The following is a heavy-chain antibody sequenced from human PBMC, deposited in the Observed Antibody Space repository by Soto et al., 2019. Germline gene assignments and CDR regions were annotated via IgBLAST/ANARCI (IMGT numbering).Heavy chain of an antibody. V-gene: IGHV1-18*01. CDR3: ATVAAPTSYYYYYYGMDV. D-gene: IGHD6-13*01. J-gene: IGHJ6*02. CDR2: ISAENGET. Sequence: ASVKVSCKASGYTFTSYGISWVRQAPGQGLEWMGCISAENGETNYAQKFQGRVTMTEDTSTDTAYMELSSLRSEDTAVYYCATVAAPTSYYYYYYGMDVWGQGTTVTVSS. CDR1: GYTFTSYG.